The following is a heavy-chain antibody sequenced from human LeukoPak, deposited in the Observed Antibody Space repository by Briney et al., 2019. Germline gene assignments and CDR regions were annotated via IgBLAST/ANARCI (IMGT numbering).Heavy chain of an antibody. CDR1: GVTVCINY. D-gene: IGHD3-3*01. CDR2: FYSGGST. CDR3: ARESITIFGVDYYCMDV. Sequence: GGSLRLSCAASGVTVCINYMSWGRAAPGKGLEWVSDFYSGGSTYYADSVKGRVTISRDNSKNTLYLQMNSLIGEDTAVYYCARESITIFGVDYYCMDVWGQATTVTASS. J-gene: IGHJ6*02. V-gene: IGHV3-53*01.